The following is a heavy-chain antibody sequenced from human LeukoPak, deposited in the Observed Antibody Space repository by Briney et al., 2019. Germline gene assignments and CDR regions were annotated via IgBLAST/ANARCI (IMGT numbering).Heavy chain of an antibody. CDR1: GGSISSSSYY. V-gene: IGHV4-39*01. D-gene: IGHD5-12*01. CDR2: IYYSGGT. J-gene: IGHJ6*03. Sequence: PSETLSLTCTVSGGSISSSSYYWGWIRQPPGKGLEWIGSIYYSGGTYYNPSLKSRVTISVDTSKNQFSLKLSSVTAADTAVYYCASFTLRDYDLDYYMDVWGKGTTVTVSS. CDR3: ASFTLRDYDLDYYMDV.